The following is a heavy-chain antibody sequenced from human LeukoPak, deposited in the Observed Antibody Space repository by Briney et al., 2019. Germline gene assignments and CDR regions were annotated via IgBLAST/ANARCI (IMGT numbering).Heavy chain of an antibody. CDR1: GFTFSDYY. D-gene: IGHD2-15*01. CDR2: IGTTGDT. Sequence: GGSLRLSCAASGFTFSDYYMSWIRQATGKGLEWVSAIGTTGDTYYPGSVKGRFTISRENAKNSLYLQMNSLRAGDTAVYYCARDRGGRHMDVWGKGTTVTISS. J-gene: IGHJ6*03. V-gene: IGHV3-13*01. CDR3: ARDRGGRHMDV.